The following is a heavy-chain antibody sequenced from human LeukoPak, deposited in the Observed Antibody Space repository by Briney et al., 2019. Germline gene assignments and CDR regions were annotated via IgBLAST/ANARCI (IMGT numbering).Heavy chain of an antibody. Sequence: GGSLRLSCAASGFTFSSYAMSWVRQAPGKGLEWVAFIRYDGSNKYYADSVKGRFTISRDNSKNTLYLQMNSLRAEDTAVYYCAKDGPDSYGLLDYWGQGTLVTVSS. V-gene: IGHV3-30*02. CDR3: AKDGPDSYGLLDY. CDR2: IRYDGSNK. CDR1: GFTFSSYA. J-gene: IGHJ4*02. D-gene: IGHD5-18*01.